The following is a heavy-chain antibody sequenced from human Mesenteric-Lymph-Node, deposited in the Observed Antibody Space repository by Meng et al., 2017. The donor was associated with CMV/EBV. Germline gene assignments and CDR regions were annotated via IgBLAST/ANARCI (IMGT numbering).Heavy chain of an antibody. Sequence: SETLSLTCTVSGGSISSYYWSWIRQPPGKGLEWVGYIYYSGSTNYNPSLKGRVTISIDTSKNHFSLKLSSVTAADTAVYYCARGGGFDIWGQGTMVTVSS. J-gene: IGHJ3*02. CDR3: ARGGGFDI. D-gene: IGHD3-16*01. CDR2: IYYSGST. V-gene: IGHV4-59*01. CDR1: GGSISSYY.